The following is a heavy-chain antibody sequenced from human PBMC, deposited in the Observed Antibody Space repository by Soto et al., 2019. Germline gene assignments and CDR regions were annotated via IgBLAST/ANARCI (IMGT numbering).Heavy chain of an antibody. D-gene: IGHD6-19*01. CDR2: ISAYNGNT. CDR3: ARDGRSSYSSGWYYFDY. Sequence: GASVKVSCKASGYTFTSYGISWVRQAPGQGLEWMGWISAYNGNTNYAQKLQGRVTMTTDTSTSTAYMELRSLRSEDTAVYYCARDGRSSYSSGWYYFDYWGQGTLVTVSS. CDR1: GYTFTSYG. J-gene: IGHJ4*02. V-gene: IGHV1-18*04.